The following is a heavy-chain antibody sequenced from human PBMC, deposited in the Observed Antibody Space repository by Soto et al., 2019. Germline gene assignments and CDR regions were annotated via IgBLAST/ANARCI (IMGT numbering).Heavy chain of an antibody. J-gene: IGHJ4*02. CDR3: VTDEGYCKRPDH. CDR1: GFTFDDYT. CDR2: ISWNSGTI. V-gene: IGHV3-9*01. Sequence: PGGSLRLSCAASGFTFDDYTMHWVRQAPGKGLEWVSGISWNSGTIGYADSVKGRFTISRDNARNSLDLQMSSLRAEDSALYYCVTDEGYCKRPDHWGQGIQVTVSS. D-gene: IGHD3-22*01.